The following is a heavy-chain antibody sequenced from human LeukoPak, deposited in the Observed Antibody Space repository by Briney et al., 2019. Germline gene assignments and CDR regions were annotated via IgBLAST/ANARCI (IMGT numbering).Heavy chain of an antibody. Sequence: GGSLRLSCAASGFTFSSYSMNWVRQAPGKGLEWGSSISSSSSYIYYADSVKGRFTISRDNAKNSLYLQMNSLRAEDTAVYYCATDTQSYYYDSSGYQPSDYWGQGTLVTVSS. D-gene: IGHD3-22*01. CDR2: ISSSSSYI. CDR1: GFTFSSYS. V-gene: IGHV3-21*01. CDR3: ATDTQSYYYDSSGYQPSDY. J-gene: IGHJ4*02.